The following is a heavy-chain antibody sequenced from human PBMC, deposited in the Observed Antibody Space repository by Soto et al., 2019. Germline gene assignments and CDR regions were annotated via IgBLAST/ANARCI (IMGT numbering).Heavy chain of an antibody. CDR3: AKFIDFWSGCLDY. D-gene: IGHD3-3*01. Sequence: GGSLRLSCAASGFTFNYHAMSWVRQAPGKGLEWVSAISGSGGSTYYADSVKGRFTISRDNSKNTLYLQMNSLRAEDTAVYYCAKFIDFWSGCLDYWGQGTLVTVSS. CDR2: ISGSGGST. CDR1: GFTFNYHA. V-gene: IGHV3-23*01. J-gene: IGHJ4*02.